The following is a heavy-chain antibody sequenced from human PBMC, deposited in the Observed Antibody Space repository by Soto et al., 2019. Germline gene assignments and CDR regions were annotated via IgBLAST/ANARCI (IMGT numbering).Heavy chain of an antibody. CDR1: GGSFSGYY. V-gene: IGHV4-34*01. CDR3: ARGRDARYYYYGMDV. J-gene: IGHJ6*02. Sequence: PSETLSLTCAVYGGSFSGYYWSWIRQPPGKGLEWIGEINHSGSTNHNPSLKSRVTISVDTSKNQFSLKLSSVTAADTAVYYCARGRDARYYYYGMDVWGQGTTVTVSS. CDR2: INHSGST. D-gene: IGHD2-8*01.